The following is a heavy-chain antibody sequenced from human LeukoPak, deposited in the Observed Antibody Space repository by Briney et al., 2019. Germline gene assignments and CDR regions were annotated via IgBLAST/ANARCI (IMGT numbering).Heavy chain of an antibody. D-gene: IGHD3-22*01. Sequence: GGSLRLSCAASGFTFSTYSMNWVRQAPGKGLEWVSYISSSSSTIYYADSVKGRFTSSRDNDQSSLYLQMNSLRAEDTAVYYCARGSTYYDSSGQVPFDYWGQGTLVTVSS. CDR3: ARGSTYYDSSGQVPFDY. CDR2: ISSSSSTI. V-gene: IGHV3-48*01. J-gene: IGHJ4*02. CDR1: GFTFSTYS.